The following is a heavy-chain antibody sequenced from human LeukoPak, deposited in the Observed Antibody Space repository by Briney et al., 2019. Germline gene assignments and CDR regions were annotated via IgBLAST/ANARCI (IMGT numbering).Heavy chain of an antibody. CDR3: ARDRYWNSGSLYYYYYMDV. CDR2: IYSGGST. D-gene: IGHD1-7*01. V-gene: IGHV3-66*02. CDR1: GFTVSSNY. J-gene: IGHJ6*03. Sequence: GGSLRLSCAASGFTVSSNYMSWVRQAPGKGLDWVSVIYSGGSTYYADSVKGRFTISRDNSKNTLYLQMNSLRAEDTAVYYCARDRYWNSGSLYYYYYMDVWGKGTTVTVSS.